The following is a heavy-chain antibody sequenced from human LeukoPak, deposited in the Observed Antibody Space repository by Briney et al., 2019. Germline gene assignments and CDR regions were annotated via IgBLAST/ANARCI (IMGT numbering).Heavy chain of an antibody. CDR2: INPSGGST. CDR1: GYTFTSYY. CDR3: ATDLSSYYGSKRYDY. Sequence: ASVKVSCKASGYTFTSYYMHWVRQAPGQGLEWMGIINPSGGSTSYAQKFQGRVTMTEDTSTDTAYMELSSLRSEDTAVYYCATDLSSYYGSKRYDYWGQGTLVTVSS. J-gene: IGHJ4*02. V-gene: IGHV1-46*01. D-gene: IGHD3-10*01.